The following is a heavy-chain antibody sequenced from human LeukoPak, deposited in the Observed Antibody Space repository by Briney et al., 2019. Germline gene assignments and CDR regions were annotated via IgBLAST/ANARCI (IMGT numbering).Heavy chain of an antibody. Sequence: GGSLRLSCAASGFMFSSNWMSWVRVAQGKGLEGVANIKEDATETYYVDSVKGRFTISRDNAKNSLYLQMNSLRVEDTAVYYCAKEGRSLQTYWGQGTLVTVSS. V-gene: IGHV3-7*03. CDR1: GFMFSSNW. CDR3: AKEGRSLQTY. D-gene: IGHD5-24*01. J-gene: IGHJ4*02. CDR2: IKEDATET.